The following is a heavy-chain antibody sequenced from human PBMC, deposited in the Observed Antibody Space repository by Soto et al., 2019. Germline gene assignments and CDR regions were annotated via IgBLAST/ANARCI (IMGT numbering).Heavy chain of an antibody. D-gene: IGHD3-22*01. J-gene: IGHJ4*02. Sequence: SXRXSCGASGFIFTXFWMHLVRQVPGKGLVWVSRIDTIVSSTSYADSVKGRFTISRENANNTVSLQMNSLRDEDTFVYYCAKDSGYFDLWSQGSLGTVS. CDR2: IDTIVSST. V-gene: IGHV3-74*01. CDR1: GFIFTXFW. CDR3: AKDSGYFDL.